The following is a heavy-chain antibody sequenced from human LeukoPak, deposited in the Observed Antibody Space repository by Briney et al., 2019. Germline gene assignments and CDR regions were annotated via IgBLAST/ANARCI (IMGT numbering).Heavy chain of an antibody. CDR1: GGTFSSYA. J-gene: IGHJ6*04. V-gene: IGHV1-69*01. CDR3: ARGCGRYVSGSYYNVYYGMDV. D-gene: IGHD3-10*01. CDR2: LIPIFGTA. Sequence: SLKLSCKASGGTFSSYAISWVRKAPGQGLEWMGGLIPIFGTANSAKKLQGRVTITAAESTSTAYMELSSLRSEDTAVYYCARGCGRYVSGSYYNVYYGMDVWGKGTTVTVSS.